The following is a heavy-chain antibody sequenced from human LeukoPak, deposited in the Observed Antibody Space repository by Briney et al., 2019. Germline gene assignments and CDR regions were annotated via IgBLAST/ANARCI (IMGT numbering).Heavy chain of an antibody. CDR3: ARYSGYDFWSGYYTWFDP. CDR1: GYSISSGYY. V-gene: IGHV4-38-2*02. CDR2: IYHSGST. J-gene: IGHJ5*02. D-gene: IGHD3-3*01. Sequence: SETLSLTCTVSGYSISSGYYWGWIRQPPGKGLEWIGSIYHSGSTYYNPSLKSRVTISVDTSKTQFSLKLSSVTAADTAVYYCARYSGYDFWSGYYTWFDPWGQGTLVTVSS.